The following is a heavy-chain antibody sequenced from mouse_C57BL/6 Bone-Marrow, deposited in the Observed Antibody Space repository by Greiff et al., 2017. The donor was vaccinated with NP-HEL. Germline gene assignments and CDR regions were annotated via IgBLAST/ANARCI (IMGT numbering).Heavy chain of an antibody. CDR3: GRYYDYDESFAY. J-gene: IGHJ3*01. CDR2: IYPVSGET. D-gene: IGHD2-4*01. Sequence: VQLQQSGAELASPGASVTLSCKASGYTFTDHIMNWVKKRPGQGLEWIGRIYPVSGETNYNQKFMGTAQFSVERSSSTLYMVLNSVTSEDPAVYYCGRYYDYDESFAYWGQGTLVTVSA. V-gene: IGHV1-11*01. CDR1: GYTFTDHI.